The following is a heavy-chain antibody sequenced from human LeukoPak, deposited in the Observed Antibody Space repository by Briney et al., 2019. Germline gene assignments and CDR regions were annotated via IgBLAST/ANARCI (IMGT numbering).Heavy chain of an antibody. J-gene: IGHJ2*01. Sequence: GSSVKVSCKASGGTFSSYAISWVRQAPGQGLEWMGGIIPIFGTANYAQKFQGRVTITTDESTSTAYMELSSLRSEDTAVYYCARNPYSSGWDGGDDWYFDLWGRGTLVTVSS. CDR1: GGTFSSYA. CDR2: IIPIFGTA. CDR3: ARNPYSSGWDGGDDWYFDL. V-gene: IGHV1-69*05. D-gene: IGHD6-19*01.